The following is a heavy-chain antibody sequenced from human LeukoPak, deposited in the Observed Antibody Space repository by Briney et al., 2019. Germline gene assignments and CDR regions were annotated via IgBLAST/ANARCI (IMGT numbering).Heavy chain of an antibody. Sequence: ASVKVSCKASGYTFTTYDINWVRQATGQGLEWMGWMNHNSGNTGYAQKFQGRVTMTRNTSISTAYMELRSLRSEDTAVYYCARGPNKSDGGNSGSAWFDPWGQGTLVTVSS. CDR3: ARGPNKSDGGNSGSAWFDP. CDR1: GYTFTTYD. V-gene: IGHV1-8*01. J-gene: IGHJ5*02. D-gene: IGHD4-23*01. CDR2: MNHNSGNT.